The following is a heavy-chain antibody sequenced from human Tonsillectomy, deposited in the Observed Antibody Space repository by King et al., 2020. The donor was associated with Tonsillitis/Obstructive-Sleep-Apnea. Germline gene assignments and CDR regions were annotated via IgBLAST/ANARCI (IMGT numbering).Heavy chain of an antibody. D-gene: IGHD1-26*01. CDR3: ARGRSYTNYFDF. CDR1: GESFSGYY. J-gene: IGHJ4*02. V-gene: IGHV4-34*01. CDR2: INHSGNT. Sequence: VQLQQWGAGLLKPSEPLSLTCDVYGESFSGYYWTWLRQPPGKGLEWIGEINHSGNTNYNPSLKSRVTISVDTSKKQFSLKLRSVTAADTAVYYCARGRSYTNYFDFWGQGTLVTVSS.